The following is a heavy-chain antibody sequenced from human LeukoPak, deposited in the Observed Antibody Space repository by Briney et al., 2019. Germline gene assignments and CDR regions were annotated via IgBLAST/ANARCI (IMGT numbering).Heavy chain of an antibody. CDR2: INPNSGGT. CDR1: GYTFTGYY. D-gene: IGHD1-1*01. CDR3: ARGRVRPGGAFDI. Sequence: ASVKVSCKASGYTFTGYYMHWVRQAPGQGLEWMGWINPNSGGTNYAQKFQGRVTMTRDTSISTAYMELSGLRSDDTAVYYCARGRVRPGGAFDIWGRGTMVTVSS. J-gene: IGHJ3*02. V-gene: IGHV1-2*02.